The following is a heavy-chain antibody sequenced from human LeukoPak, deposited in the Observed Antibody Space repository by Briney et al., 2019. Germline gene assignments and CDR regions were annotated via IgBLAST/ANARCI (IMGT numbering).Heavy chain of an antibody. CDR1: GFTLSSYG. J-gene: IGHJ4*02. CDR2: IRYDGSNK. CDR3: ARRAGAYSHPYDY. Sequence: GGSLRLSCAASGFTLSSYGMHWVRQAPGKGLEGVAFIRYDGSNKYYAESVKGRFTISRDNSKNTLYLQMNSLRAEDTAVYYCARRAGAYSHPYDYWGQGTLVTVSS. V-gene: IGHV3-30*02. D-gene: IGHD4/OR15-4a*01.